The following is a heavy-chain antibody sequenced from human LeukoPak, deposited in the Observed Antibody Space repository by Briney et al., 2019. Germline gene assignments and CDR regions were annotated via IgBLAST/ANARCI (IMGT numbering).Heavy chain of an antibody. CDR2: IYYSGST. D-gene: IGHD5-12*01. V-gene: IGHV4-59*08. CDR3: AGLSEMATITFDY. CDR1: GGSISSYY. Sequence: SETLSLTCTVPGGSISSYYWSWIRQPPGKGLEWIGYIYYSGSTNYNPSLKSRVTISVDTSKNQFSLKLSSVTAADTAVYYCAGLSEMATITFDYWGQGTLVTVSS. J-gene: IGHJ4*02.